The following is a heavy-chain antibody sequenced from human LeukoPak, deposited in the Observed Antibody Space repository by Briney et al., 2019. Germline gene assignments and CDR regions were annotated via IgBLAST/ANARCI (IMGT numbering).Heavy chain of an antibody. V-gene: IGHV1-2*04. CDR3: ARVRKDIVVVPAAAGAHDAFDI. CDR1: GYTFTGYY. D-gene: IGHD2-2*01. CDR2: INPNSGGT. J-gene: IGHJ3*02. Sequence: GASVKVSCKASGYTFTGYYMHWVRQAPGQGLEWMGWINPNSGGTNYAQKFQGWVTMTRDTSISTAYMELSSLRSEDTAVYYCARVRKDIVVVPAAAGAHDAFDIWGQGTMVTVSS.